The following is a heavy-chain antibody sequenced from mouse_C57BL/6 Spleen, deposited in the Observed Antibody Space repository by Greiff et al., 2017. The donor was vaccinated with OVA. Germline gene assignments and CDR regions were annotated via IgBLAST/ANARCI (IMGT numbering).Heavy chain of an antibody. Sequence: EMQGVESGGGLVQSGRSLRLSCATSGFTFSDFYMEWVRQAPGKGLEWIAASRNKANDYTTEYSASVKGRFIVSRDTSQSILYLQMNALRAEDTAIYYCARDAGVGDWYFDVWGTGTTVTVSS. J-gene: IGHJ1*03. V-gene: IGHV7-1*01. CDR1: GFTFSDFY. CDR3: ARDAGVGDWYFDV. CDR2: SRNKANDYTT. D-gene: IGHD1-1*02.